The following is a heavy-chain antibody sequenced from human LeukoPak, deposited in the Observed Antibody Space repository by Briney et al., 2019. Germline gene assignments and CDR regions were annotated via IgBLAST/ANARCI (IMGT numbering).Heavy chain of an antibody. CDR2: IYNSENI. V-gene: IGHV4-61*02. D-gene: IGHD3-3*01. CDR3: ARPEYDFWSGYSNYYYYMDV. Sequence: SETLSLTCTVSGGSIGSGGYYWTWIRQPAGKGLEWIGRIYNSENINYNPSLKSRVTISLDTSKNQFSLKLSSVTAADTAVYYCARPEYDFWSGYSNYYYYMDVWGKGTTVTVSS. CDR1: GGSIGSGGYY. J-gene: IGHJ6*03.